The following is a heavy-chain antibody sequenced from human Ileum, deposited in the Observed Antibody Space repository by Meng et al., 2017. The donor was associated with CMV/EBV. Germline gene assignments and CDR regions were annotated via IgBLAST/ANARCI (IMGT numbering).Heavy chain of an antibody. CDR1: GGSFSGYY. V-gene: IGHV4-34*01. D-gene: IGHD3-10*01. CDR2: INHSGST. CDR3: ARGRYYYGSGSYSPWFDP. Sequence: SQTRSLTGAVYGGSFSGYYWSWIRQPPGKGLEWIGEINHSGSTNYNPSPKSRVTISVDTSKNQFSLKLSSVTAADTAVYYCARGRYYYGSGSYSPWFDPWGQGTLVTVSS. J-gene: IGHJ5*02.